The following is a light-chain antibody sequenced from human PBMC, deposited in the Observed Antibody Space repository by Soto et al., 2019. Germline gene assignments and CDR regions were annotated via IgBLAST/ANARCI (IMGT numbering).Light chain of an antibody. CDR1: QSVSNNY. CDR2: GAS. Sequence: EIVLTQSPGTLSLSPGERATLSCRASQSVSNNYLAWYQQKPGQAPRLLIYGASNRATGIPDRFSGSGSGNDFTLTISILEHEDFAVYYCQQYCSSGTFGQGTKVEIK. CDR3: QQYCSSGT. V-gene: IGKV3-20*01. J-gene: IGKJ1*01.